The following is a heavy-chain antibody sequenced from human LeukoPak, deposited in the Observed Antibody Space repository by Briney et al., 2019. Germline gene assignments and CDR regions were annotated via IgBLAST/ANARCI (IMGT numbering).Heavy chain of an antibody. D-gene: IGHD2-15*01. CDR1: GFTFSSYE. CDR2: ISSSSSTI. V-gene: IGHV3-48*03. Sequence: QPGGSLRLSCAASGFTFSSYEMNWVRQAPGKGLEWVSYISSSSSTIYYADSVKGRFTISRDNAKNSLYLQMNSLRAEDTAVYYCARGRASVVVVAAPFDYWGQGTLVTVSS. J-gene: IGHJ4*02. CDR3: ARGRASVVVVAAPFDY.